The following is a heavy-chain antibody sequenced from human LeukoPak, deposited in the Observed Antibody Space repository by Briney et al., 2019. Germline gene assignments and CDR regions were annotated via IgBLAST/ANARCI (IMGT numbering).Heavy chain of an antibody. Sequence: SQTLSLTCTVSGGSISSGDYYWSWIRQPPGKGLEWIGYIYYSGSTYYNPSLKSRVTISVDTSKNQFSLKLSSVTAADTAVYYCATEGTYCSSASCYTYFDYWGQGTLVTVSS. V-gene: IGHV4-30-4*08. CDR3: ATEGTYCSSASCYTYFDY. J-gene: IGHJ4*02. D-gene: IGHD2-2*02. CDR2: IYYSGST. CDR1: GGSISSGDYY.